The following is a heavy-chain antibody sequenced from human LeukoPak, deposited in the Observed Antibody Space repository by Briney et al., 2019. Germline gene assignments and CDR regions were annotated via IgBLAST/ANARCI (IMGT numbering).Heavy chain of an antibody. CDR1: GGSFSGYY. Sequence: PSETLSLTCAVYGGSFSGYYWSWIRQPPGKGLEWIGEIYHSGRTNYNPSFKSRVTISIDTSDNQLSLKLSSVTAADTAVYFCARGLGLPVMSTVTTFDYWGQGNLVTVSS. J-gene: IGHJ4*02. CDR2: IYHSGRT. V-gene: IGHV4-34*01. D-gene: IGHD4-11*01. CDR3: ARGLGLPVMSTVTTFDY.